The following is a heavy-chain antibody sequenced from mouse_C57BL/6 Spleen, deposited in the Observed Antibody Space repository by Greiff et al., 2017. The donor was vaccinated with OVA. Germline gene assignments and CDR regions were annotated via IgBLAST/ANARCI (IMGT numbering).Heavy chain of an antibody. CDR2: IYPGSGST. CDR1: GYTFTSYW. Sequence: VQLQQPGAELVKPGASVKMSCKASGYTFTSYWITWVKQRPGQGLEWIGDIYPGSGSTNYNEKFKSKATLTVDTSSSTAYMQLSSLTSEDSAVYYCARRGYDYDDDAWFAYWGQGTLVTVSA. D-gene: IGHD2-4*01. V-gene: IGHV1-55*01. J-gene: IGHJ3*01. CDR3: ARRGYDYDDDAWFAY.